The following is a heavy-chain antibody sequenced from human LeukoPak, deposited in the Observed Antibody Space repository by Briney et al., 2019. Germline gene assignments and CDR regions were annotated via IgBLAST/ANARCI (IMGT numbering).Heavy chain of an antibody. CDR2: ISYDGSNK. J-gene: IGHJ4*02. V-gene: IGHV3-30*04. D-gene: IGHD2-15*01. CDR1: GFTFSSYA. Sequence: PGRSLRLSCTASGFTFSSYAMHWVRQAPGKGLEWVAVISYDGSNKYYADSVKGRFTISRDNSKNTLYLQMNSLRAEDTAVYYCAREEVDIVVVATLDYWGQGTLVTVSS. CDR3: AREEVDIVVVATLDY.